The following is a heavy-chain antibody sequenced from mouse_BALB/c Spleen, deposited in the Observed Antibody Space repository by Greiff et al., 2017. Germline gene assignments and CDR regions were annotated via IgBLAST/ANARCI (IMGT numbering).Heavy chain of an antibody. CDR2: ISSGGSYT. D-gene: IGHD2-10*02. CDR1: GFTFSSYG. J-gene: IGHJ4*01. CDR3: ARHSEYGNYRDYAMDY. Sequence: EVKLMESGGDLVKPGGSLKLSCAASGFTFSSYGMSWVRQTPDKRLEWVATISSGGSYTYYPDSVKGRFTISRDNAKNTLYLQMSSLKSEDTAMYYCARHSEYGNYRDYAMDYWGQGTSVTVSS. V-gene: IGHV5-6*01.